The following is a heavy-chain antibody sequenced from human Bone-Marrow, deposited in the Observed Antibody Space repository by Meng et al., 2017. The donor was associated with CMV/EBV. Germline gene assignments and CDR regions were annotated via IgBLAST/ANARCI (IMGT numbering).Heavy chain of an antibody. D-gene: IGHD6-6*01. CDR3: ATDRKQLVGYYYYGMDV. J-gene: IGHJ6*02. Sequence: ASVKVSCKASGYTFTSYGISWVRQAPGQGLEWMGWISAYNGNTNYAQKLQGRVTMTRDTSTSTVYMELSSLRSEDTAVYYCATDRKQLVGYYYYGMDVWGQGTTVTVSS. CDR2: ISAYNGNT. V-gene: IGHV1-18*01. CDR1: GYTFTSYG.